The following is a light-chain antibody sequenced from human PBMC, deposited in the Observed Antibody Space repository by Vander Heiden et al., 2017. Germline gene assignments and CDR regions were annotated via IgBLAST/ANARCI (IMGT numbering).Light chain of an antibody. CDR2: SAS. Sequence: DIVMTQSPDSLAVSLGERATINCKSSQSVLYSSNNKNYLAWYQQKPGQPPKLLIYSASTRESGVPDRFSGSGSGTDFTLTISSLQAEDVAVYYCQQYYSTPWFGQGTKVEIK. V-gene: IGKV4-1*01. CDR3: QQYYSTPW. J-gene: IGKJ1*01. CDR1: QSVLYSSNNKNY.